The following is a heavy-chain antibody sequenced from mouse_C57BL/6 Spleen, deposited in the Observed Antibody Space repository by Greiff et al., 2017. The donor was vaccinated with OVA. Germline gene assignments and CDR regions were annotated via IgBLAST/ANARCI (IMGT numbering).Heavy chain of an antibody. J-gene: IGHJ3*01. CDR3: ARDGDYDYDGFAY. V-gene: IGHV5-4*01. D-gene: IGHD2-4*01. CDR1: GFTFPCYS. Sequence: KLVESVGVLVTPGGSLTLSFAPSGFTFPCYSISFFRQTPVYCLLLVAPISDGGSYTYYPDNVKGRFTISRDNAKNNLYLQMSHLKSEDTAMYYCARDGDYDYDGFAYWGQGTLVTVSA. CDR2: ISDGGSYT.